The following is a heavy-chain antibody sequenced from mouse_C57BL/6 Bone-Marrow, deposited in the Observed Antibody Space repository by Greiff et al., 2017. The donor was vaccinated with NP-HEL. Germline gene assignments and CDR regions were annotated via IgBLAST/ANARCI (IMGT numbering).Heavy chain of an antibody. J-gene: IGHJ3*01. V-gene: IGHV14-4*01. CDR1: GFNIKDDY. Sequence: VQLKQSGAELVRPGASVKLSCTASGFNIKDDYMHWVKQRPEQGLEWIGWIDPENGDTAYASKFQGKATITADTSSNTAYLQLSSLTSEDTAVYYCTTLYYDYDRFAYWGQGTLVTVSA. CDR2: IDPENGDT. D-gene: IGHD2-4*01. CDR3: TTLYYDYDRFAY.